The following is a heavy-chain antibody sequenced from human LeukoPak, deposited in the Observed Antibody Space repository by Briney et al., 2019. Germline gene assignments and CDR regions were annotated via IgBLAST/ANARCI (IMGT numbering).Heavy chain of an antibody. V-gene: IGHV4-4*07. J-gene: IGHJ4*02. CDR1: GGFVNTYF. CDR3: ARDPTGAYYFDF. D-gene: IGHD7-27*01. Sequence: SETLSLTCTVSGGFVNTYFWSWIRQPAGKGLEWIGRIYSNGNTNYNPSLKSRVTMSLDTSTNQFSLKVSSVTAADTAVYFCARDPTGAYYFDFWGQGTLVTVSS. CDR2: IYSNGNT.